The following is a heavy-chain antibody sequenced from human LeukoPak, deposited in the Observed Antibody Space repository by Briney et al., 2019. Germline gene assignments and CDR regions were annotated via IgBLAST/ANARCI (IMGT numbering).Heavy chain of an antibody. Sequence: GGSLRLSCATSGFTFSRHWMTWVRQAPGKGPEWVANIKQDGSERYYVHSVKGRFTISRDNAKNSLYLQMNSLRAEDTALYYCARCSSSSVPPYYFDYWGQGTLVTVSS. CDR2: IKQDGSER. D-gene: IGHD6-6*01. CDR3: ARCSSSSVPPYYFDY. V-gene: IGHV3-7*03. J-gene: IGHJ4*02. CDR1: GFTFSRHW.